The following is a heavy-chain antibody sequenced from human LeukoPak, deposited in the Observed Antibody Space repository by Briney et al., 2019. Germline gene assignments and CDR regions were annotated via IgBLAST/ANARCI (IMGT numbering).Heavy chain of an antibody. CDR1: GGSISSYY. CDR3: ARVSGGLTNWFDP. V-gene: IGHV4-59*12. CDR2: IYYSGST. J-gene: IGHJ5*02. D-gene: IGHD3-16*01. Sequence: SETLSLTCTVSGGSISSYYWSWIRQPPGKGLEWIGYIYYSGSTNYNPSLKSRVTISVDTSKNQFSLKLSSVTAADTAVYYCARVSGGLTNWFDPWGQGTLVTVSS.